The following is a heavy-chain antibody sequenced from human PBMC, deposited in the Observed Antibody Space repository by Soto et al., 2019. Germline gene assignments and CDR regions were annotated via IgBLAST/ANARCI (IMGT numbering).Heavy chain of an antibody. CDR2: INPSGGST. CDR1: GGTFSSYY. CDR3: AREGSSGWSTSFDY. Sequence: GASVKVSCKASGGTFSSYYMHWVRQAPGQGLERMGIINPSGGSTSYAQKFQGRVTMTRDTSTSTVYMELSSLRSEDTAVYYCAREGSSGWSTSFDYWGQGTLVTVSS. V-gene: IGHV1-46*01. J-gene: IGHJ4*02. D-gene: IGHD6-19*01.